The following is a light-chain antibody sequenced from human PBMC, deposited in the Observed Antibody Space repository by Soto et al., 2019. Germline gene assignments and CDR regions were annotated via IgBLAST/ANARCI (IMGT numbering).Light chain of an antibody. Sequence: DTVMTQSPDSLAVSLGERATINCKSSRTLLNRSTNKNYVAWYQQKPGQPPKLLIYWASTRESGVPDRFSGSGSGTDFTLTINSLQTEDVAIYYCQQYFSAPFTFGQWTKLEIK. CDR3: QQYFSAPFT. CDR2: WAS. V-gene: IGKV4-1*01. CDR1: RTLLNRSTNKNY. J-gene: IGKJ2*01.